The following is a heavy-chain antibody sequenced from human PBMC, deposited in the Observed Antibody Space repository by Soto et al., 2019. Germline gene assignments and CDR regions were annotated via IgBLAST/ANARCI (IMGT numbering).Heavy chain of an antibody. CDR1: GCSFSSYA. CDR3: AREHYADGSDYYVFDY. J-gene: IGHJ4*02. V-gene: IGHV1-18*01. CDR2: VVPNNGNT. D-gene: IGHD3-22*01. Sequence: ASVKVSCKTSGCSFSSYALSWLRQAPGQGPEWMGWVVPNNGNTNYAQKFQGRVTITTDESTTTAYMELRSLRSDDTAVYYCAREHYADGSDYYVFDYWGQGTLVTVSS.